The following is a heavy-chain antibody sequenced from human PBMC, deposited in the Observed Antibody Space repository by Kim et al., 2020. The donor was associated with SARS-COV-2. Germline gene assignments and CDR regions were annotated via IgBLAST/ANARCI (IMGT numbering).Heavy chain of an antibody. CDR2: MYYTGTT. Sequence: SETLSLTCTVSGGSINSYYWSWIRQPPGDGLEWIGYMYYTGTTNYNPSLKSRVTISVDTSRKQFSLQLASVTTADTAVYFCARGSGGTRPNFDFWGQGILVTVSS. CDR3: ARGSGGTRPNFDF. J-gene: IGHJ4*02. D-gene: IGHD6-19*01. CDR1: GGSINSYY. V-gene: IGHV4-59*13.